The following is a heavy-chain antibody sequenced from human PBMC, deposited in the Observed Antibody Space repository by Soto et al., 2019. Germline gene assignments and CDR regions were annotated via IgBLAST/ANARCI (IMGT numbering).Heavy chain of an antibody. V-gene: IGHV4-59*01. Sequence: SETLSLTCTVSGGSISSYYWSWIRQPPGKGLEWIGYIYYSGSTNYNPSLKSRVTISVDTSKNQFSLKLSSVTAADTAVYYCARQQPPDSSVPWGQTLLGTVSS. CDR2: IYYSGST. J-gene: IGHJ5*02. CDR1: GGSISSYY. D-gene: IGHD1-1*01. CDR3: ARQQPPDSSVP.